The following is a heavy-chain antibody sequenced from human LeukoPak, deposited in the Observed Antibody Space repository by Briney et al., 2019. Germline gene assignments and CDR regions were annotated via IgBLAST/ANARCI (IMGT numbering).Heavy chain of an antibody. CDR1: GFTYRNYG. Sequence: GSLRLSCAASGFTYRNYGMHGVRRAPGKGLEWVTLFRNDGSGKYYADSVRGRFTISRDDSKNTLYLQMNSLRAEDTAVYHCVQDRDWGFGYWGRGTLVTVSS. CDR2: FRNDGSGK. D-gene: IGHD7-27*01. V-gene: IGHV3-30*02. CDR3: VQDRDWGFGY. J-gene: IGHJ4*02.